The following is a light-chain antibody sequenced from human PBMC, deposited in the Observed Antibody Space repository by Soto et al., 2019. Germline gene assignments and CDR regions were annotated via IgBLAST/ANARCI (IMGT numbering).Light chain of an antibody. V-gene: IGLV2-14*01. CDR2: GVS. J-gene: IGLJ1*01. Sequence: QSALAQPASVSGSPGQSITISCTGTISDFVVYNYVSWYQQHPGKAPKLMIYGVSNRPSGVSNRFSGSKSGNTASLTISGLQADDEADYYCSSHTISSALQVFGTGTNVTVL. CDR3: SSHTISSALQV. CDR1: ISDFVVYNY.